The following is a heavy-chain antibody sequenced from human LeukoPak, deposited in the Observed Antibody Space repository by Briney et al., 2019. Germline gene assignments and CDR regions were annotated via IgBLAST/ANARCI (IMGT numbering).Heavy chain of an antibody. CDR3: ARGPGAIRL. Sequence: ASVKVSCKASGYSFTIYEINWVRQATGQGLEWMGWMNPNSGNTGCAQKFQGRLTITRNTSISTAHMELSSLRSEDTAVYYCARGPGAIRLWGQGTLVTVSS. CDR1: GYSFTIYE. D-gene: IGHD3-10*01. J-gene: IGHJ4*02. CDR2: MNPNSGNT. V-gene: IGHV1-8*03.